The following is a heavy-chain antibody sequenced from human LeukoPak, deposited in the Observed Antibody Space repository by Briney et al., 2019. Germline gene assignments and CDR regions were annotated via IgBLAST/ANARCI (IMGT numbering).Heavy chain of an antibody. CDR2: INPSGGST. J-gene: IGHJ4*02. CDR1: GYTFTSYY. CDR3: ARRVGATDDFDY. V-gene: IGHV1-46*01. Sequence: ASVKVSCKASGYTFTSYYMHWVRQAPGQGLEWMGIINPSGGSTSYAQKFQGRVTMTRDTSISTAYMELSRLRSDDTAVYYCARRVGATDDFDYWGQGTLVTVSS. D-gene: IGHD1-26*01.